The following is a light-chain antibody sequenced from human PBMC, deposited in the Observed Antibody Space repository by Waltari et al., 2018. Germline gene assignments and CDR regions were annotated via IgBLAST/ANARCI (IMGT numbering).Light chain of an antibody. V-gene: IGKV4-1*01. J-gene: IGKJ1*01. Sequence: DIVMTQSPDSLAVSLGKRATINCKSSQSLLYSSNNKNYLAWYQLKPGQPPKLLIYWAASRRSGVPDRFSGSGSGTDFTLTISSLQADDVAVYYCQQYYRSPPWTFGQGTKVEIK. CDR2: WAA. CDR3: QQYYRSPPWT. CDR1: QSLLYSSNNKNY.